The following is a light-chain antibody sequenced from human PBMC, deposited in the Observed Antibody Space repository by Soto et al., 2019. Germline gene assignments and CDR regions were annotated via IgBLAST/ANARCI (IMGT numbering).Light chain of an antibody. CDR2: GAS. V-gene: IGKV3-20*01. CDR3: HQNSYSGA. CDR1: QSVSSSY. J-gene: IGKJ1*01. Sequence: IVLTQSRGTLCLSAGESATLSCRASQSVSSSYLAWYQQKPGQAPRLLIYGASNRATGIPDRFSGSGGRKDILITSSRLPPEVVAEYYRHQNSYSGAFGQGTKVDIK.